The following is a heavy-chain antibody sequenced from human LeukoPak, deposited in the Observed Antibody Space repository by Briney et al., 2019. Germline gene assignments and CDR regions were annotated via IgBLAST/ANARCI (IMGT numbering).Heavy chain of an antibody. CDR3: ARDRVTIFGFDI. J-gene: IGHJ3*02. V-gene: IGHV4-38-2*02. CDR2: IYHSGST. CDR1: GYSISSGYY. Sequence: SETLSLTCTVSGYSISSGYYWGWIRQPPGKGLEWIGSIYHSGSTYYNPSLKSRVTISVDTSKNQFSLKLSSVTAADTAVYYCARDRVTIFGFDIWGQGTMVTVSS. D-gene: IGHD3-3*01.